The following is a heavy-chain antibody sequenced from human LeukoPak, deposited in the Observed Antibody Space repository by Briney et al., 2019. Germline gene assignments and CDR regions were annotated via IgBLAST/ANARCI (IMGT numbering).Heavy chain of an antibody. Sequence: SETLSLTCTVSGGSISSSSYYWGWIRQPPGKGLEWIGSIYYSGSTYYNPSLKSRVTISVDTSKNQFSLKLSSVTAADTAVYYCARHERGGKAGWGQGTLVTVSS. D-gene: IGHD4-23*01. CDR2: IYYSGST. CDR1: GGSISSSSYY. J-gene: IGHJ4*02. CDR3: ARHERGGKAG. V-gene: IGHV4-39*01.